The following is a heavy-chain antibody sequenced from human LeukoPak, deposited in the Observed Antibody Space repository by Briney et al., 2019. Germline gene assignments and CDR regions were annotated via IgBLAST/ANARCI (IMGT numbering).Heavy chain of an antibody. CDR2: ISYSGDTT. V-gene: IGHV3-23*01. Sequence: GGSLRLSCAASGFTFSDYAMTWVRRAPGKGLDWVSVISYSGDTTYYADSVKGRFTISRDNPKNTLYLQMNGLRVEDTAVYYCAKESPAFDCWGQGTLVTVSS. CDR1: GFTFSDYA. CDR3: AKESPAFDC. J-gene: IGHJ4*02.